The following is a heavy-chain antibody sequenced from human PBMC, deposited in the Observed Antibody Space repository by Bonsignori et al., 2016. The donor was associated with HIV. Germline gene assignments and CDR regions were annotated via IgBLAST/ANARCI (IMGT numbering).Heavy chain of an antibody. J-gene: IGHJ4*02. V-gene: IGHV3-21*01. D-gene: IGHD5-24*01. Sequence: GESLKISCAASGFTFSSYSMNWVRQAPGKGLEWVSSISSSSSYIYYADSVKGRFTISRDNAKNSLYLQMNSLRAEDTAVYYCARLDGYFSVYGIDYWGQGTLVTVSS. CDR2: ISSSSSYI. CDR1: GFTFSSYS. CDR3: ARLDGYFSVYGIDY.